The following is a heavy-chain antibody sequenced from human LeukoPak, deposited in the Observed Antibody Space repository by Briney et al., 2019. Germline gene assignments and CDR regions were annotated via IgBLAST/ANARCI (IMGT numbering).Heavy chain of an antibody. J-gene: IGHJ4*02. CDR2: INHDGSDT. V-gene: IGHV3-7*04. Sequence: PGGSLRLSCVASGFTFSPYWLSWVRQPPGKGLEWVANINHDGSDTHYVDSVKGRFTISRDNVKKSLFLQMNSLRVEDTAVYHCLREFFGSSDFDYWGQGTLVSVSS. D-gene: IGHD1-26*01. CDR3: LREFFGSSDFDY. CDR1: GFTFSPYW.